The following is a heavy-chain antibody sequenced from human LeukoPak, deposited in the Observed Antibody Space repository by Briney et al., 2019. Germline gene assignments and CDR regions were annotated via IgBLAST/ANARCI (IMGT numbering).Heavy chain of an antibody. CDR2: IWYDGSNK. Sequence: GGSLRLSCAASGFTFSSYGMHWVRQAPGEGLEWVAVIWYDGSNKYYADSVKGRFTISRDNSKNTLYLQMNSLRAEDTAVYYCARDKVDTTSGAFDIWGQGTMVTVSS. J-gene: IGHJ3*02. CDR3: ARDKVDTTSGAFDI. D-gene: IGHD5-18*01. V-gene: IGHV3-33*01. CDR1: GFTFSSYG.